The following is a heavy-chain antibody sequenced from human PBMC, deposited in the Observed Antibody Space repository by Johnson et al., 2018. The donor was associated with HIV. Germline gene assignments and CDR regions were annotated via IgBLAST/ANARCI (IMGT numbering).Heavy chain of an antibody. Sequence: VQLVESGGGLVQPGGSLRLSCAASGFTVSSNYMSWVRQGPGKGLEWVSVINSGGSTYYAESVKGRFTISRDNSKNTLYVQMNSLRVEDTAVYYCARSRGLWGVQDGFDIWGQGTMVTVSS. D-gene: IGHD2-21*01. V-gene: IGHV3-66*01. J-gene: IGHJ3*02. CDR1: GFTVSSNY. CDR2: INSGGST. CDR3: ARSRGLWGVQDGFDI.